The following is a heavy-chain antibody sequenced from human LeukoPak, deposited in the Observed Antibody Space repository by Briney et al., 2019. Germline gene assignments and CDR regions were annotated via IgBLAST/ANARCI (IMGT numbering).Heavy chain of an antibody. J-gene: IGHJ5*02. Sequence: RVSLRLSCAASGFTLSNYDMHWARQATGKGLEWVSGIGTAGDTYYPDSVKGRFTVSRENAKNSLYLQINSLRAGDTAVYYCARGLYGGESVAWGQGTLVTVSS. D-gene: IGHD4-23*01. CDR3: ARGLYGGESVA. CDR1: GFTLSNYD. CDR2: IGTAGDT. V-gene: IGHV3-13*01.